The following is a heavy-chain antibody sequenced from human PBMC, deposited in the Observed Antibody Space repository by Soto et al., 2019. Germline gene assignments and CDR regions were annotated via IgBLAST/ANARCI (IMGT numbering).Heavy chain of an antibody. CDR2: ISYDGSNK. J-gene: IGHJ4*02. Sequence: VGSLRLSCAASGFTFSSYAMHWVRQAPGKGLEWVAVISYDGSNKYYADSVKGRFTISRDNSKNTLYLQMNSLRAEDTAVYYCAKEVGATPLDYWGQGTLVTVSS. D-gene: IGHD1-26*01. CDR1: GFTFSSYA. CDR3: AKEVGATPLDY. V-gene: IGHV3-30-3*02.